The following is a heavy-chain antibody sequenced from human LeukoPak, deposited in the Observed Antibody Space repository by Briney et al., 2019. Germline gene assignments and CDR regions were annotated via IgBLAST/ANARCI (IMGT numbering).Heavy chain of an antibody. Sequence: GESLRISCKGSGYSFTSYWIGWVRQMPGKGLEWMGIIYPGDSDTRYSPSFQGQVTISVDKSISTAYLQWSSLKASDTAIYYCTRRDYYYVSGSDYWGQGTLVTVSS. J-gene: IGHJ4*02. CDR3: TRRDYYYVSGSDY. D-gene: IGHD3-10*01. V-gene: IGHV5-51*01. CDR1: GYSFTSYW. CDR2: IYPGDSDT.